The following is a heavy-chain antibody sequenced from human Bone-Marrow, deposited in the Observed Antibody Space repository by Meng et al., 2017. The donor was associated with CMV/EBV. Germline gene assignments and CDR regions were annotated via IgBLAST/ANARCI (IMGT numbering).Heavy chain of an antibody. D-gene: IGHD1-26*01. V-gene: IGHV3-72*01. Sequence: GGSLRLSCAVSGFTFSNFAMIWVRQAPGQRLEWVGRTRNKANSYTTEYAASVKGRFTISRDDSKNSLYLQMNSLKTEDTAVYYCARVDSGAGYWGQGTLVTVSS. CDR3: ARVDSGAGY. CDR2: TRNKANSYTT. CDR1: GFTFSNFA. J-gene: IGHJ4*02.